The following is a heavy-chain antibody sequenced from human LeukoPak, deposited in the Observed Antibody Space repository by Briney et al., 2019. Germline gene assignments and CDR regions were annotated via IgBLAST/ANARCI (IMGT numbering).Heavy chain of an antibody. CDR2: IKQDGNEK. CDR3: AREWATHFDY. V-gene: IGHV3-7*01. CDR1: GFIFSDYW. Sequence: GGSLRLSCAASGFIFSDYWMTWVRQAPGKGLEWVANIKQDGNEKYYVDSVKGRFTISRDNAKNSLFLQMKSLRAEDTALYYCAREWATHFDYWGQGTLVTVSS. J-gene: IGHJ4*02. D-gene: IGHD5-12*01.